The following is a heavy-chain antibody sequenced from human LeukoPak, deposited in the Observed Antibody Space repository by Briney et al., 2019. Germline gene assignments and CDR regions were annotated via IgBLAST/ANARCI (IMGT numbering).Heavy chain of an antibody. CDR1: GFTFSSYA. D-gene: IGHD6-19*01. V-gene: IGHV3-23*01. Sequence: SGGSLRLSCAAAGFTFSSYAMNWVRQAPGKGLEWVSAISGSGGNTYYADSVKGRFTISRDNSKNTLCLQMNSLRAEDTAVYYCANSRGAVAGAPDYWGQGTLVTVSS. CDR2: ISGSGGNT. J-gene: IGHJ4*02. CDR3: ANSRGAVAGAPDY.